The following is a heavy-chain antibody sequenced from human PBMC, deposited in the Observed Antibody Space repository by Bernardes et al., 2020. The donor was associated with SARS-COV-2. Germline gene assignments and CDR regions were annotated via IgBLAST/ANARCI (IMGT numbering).Heavy chain of an antibody. CDR2: ISGSGDRT. J-gene: IGHJ4*02. Sequence: GSLRLSCAASGFTFSSYAMSWVRQAPGKGLEWVSGISGSGDRTNYAGSVKGRFTISRDTSKSTLYLQMNSLRAEDTAVYYCARIDDVTGRDYWGQGTLVTVSS. CDR1: GFTFSSYA. D-gene: IGHD3-9*01. CDR3: ARIDDVTGRDY. V-gene: IGHV3-23*01.